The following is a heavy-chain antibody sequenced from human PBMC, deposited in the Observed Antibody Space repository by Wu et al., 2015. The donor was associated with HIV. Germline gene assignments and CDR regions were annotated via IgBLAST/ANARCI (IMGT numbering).Heavy chain of an antibody. CDR3: ATDFDGGNFVYYFDY. D-gene: IGHD3-16*01. Sequence: QVQLLQSGAEVKRPGASVMVSCKASGYTFTDYYMYWVRQAPGQGLEWMGWINPNRGGTKYAQKFQGRVTMTRDTAVSTAYMELSGLTSDDTAVYYCATDFDGGNFVYYFDYWGQGTLVTVSS. J-gene: IGHJ4*02. CDR2: INPNRGGT. CDR1: GYTFTDYY. V-gene: IGHV1-2*02.